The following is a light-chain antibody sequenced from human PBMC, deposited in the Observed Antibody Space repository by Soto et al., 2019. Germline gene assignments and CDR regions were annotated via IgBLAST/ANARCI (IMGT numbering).Light chain of an antibody. V-gene: IGKV2-30*02. J-gene: IGKJ5*01. CDR3: MQGPHWPIT. Sequence: DVVITQSPLSLPVTLGQPASISCRSNQSLVHSDGIAYFSWFQQRPGRSPRRLIYKVSNRDSGVPARFSGSGSGTDFALKISRVEAEDVGVYYRMQGPHWPITFGQGTRLEIK. CDR1: QSLVHSDGIAY. CDR2: KVS.